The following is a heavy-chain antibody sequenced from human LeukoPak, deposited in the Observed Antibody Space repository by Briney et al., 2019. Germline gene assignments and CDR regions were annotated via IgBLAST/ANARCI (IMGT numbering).Heavy chain of an antibody. CDR1: GFTVSSNY. Sequence: GGSLRLSCAASGFTVSSNYMSWIRQAPGKGLEWVSYISSSGSTIYYADSVKGRFTISRDNAKNSLYLQMNSLRAEDTAVYYCARSYGSGSYYPNWFDPWGQGTLVTVSS. V-gene: IGHV3-11*01. J-gene: IGHJ5*02. D-gene: IGHD3-10*01. CDR3: ARSYGSGSYYPNWFDP. CDR2: ISSSGSTI.